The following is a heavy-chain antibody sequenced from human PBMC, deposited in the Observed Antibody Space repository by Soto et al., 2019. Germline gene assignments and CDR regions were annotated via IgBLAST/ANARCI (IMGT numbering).Heavy chain of an antibody. J-gene: IGHJ6*02. CDR2: FDPEDGET. D-gene: IGHD2-2*01. CDR3: ATANIVLVPAATYYYYGMDV. Sequence: GASVQVSCKVSGYTLTELSMHWVRQAPGKGLEWMGGFDPEDGETIYAQKFQGRVTMTEDTSTDTAYMELSSLRSEDTAVYYCATANIVLVPAATYYYYGMDVWGQGTTVTVSS. V-gene: IGHV1-24*01. CDR1: GYTLTELS.